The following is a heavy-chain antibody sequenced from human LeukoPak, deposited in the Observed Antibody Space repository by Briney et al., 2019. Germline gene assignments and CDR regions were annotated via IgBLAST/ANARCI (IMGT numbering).Heavy chain of an antibody. Sequence: PSETLSLTCAVYGGSFSGYYWSWIRQPPGKGLEWIGEINHSGSTNYNPSLKSRVTISVDTSKNQFCLKLSSVTAADTAVYYCARGFPPYDYVWGSYRLYYFDYWGQGTLVTVSS. V-gene: IGHV4-34*01. CDR3: ARGFPPYDYVWGSYRLYYFDY. J-gene: IGHJ4*02. CDR1: GGSFSGYY. CDR2: INHSGST. D-gene: IGHD3-16*02.